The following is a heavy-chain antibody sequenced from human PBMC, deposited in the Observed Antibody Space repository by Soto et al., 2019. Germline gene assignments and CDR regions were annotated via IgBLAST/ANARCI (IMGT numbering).Heavy chain of an antibody. J-gene: IGHJ4*02. CDR3: ATPRTERDGYIWYYFDY. D-gene: IGHD5-12*01. CDR1: GFTFSDYY. V-gene: IGHV3-11*01. CDR2: ISSSGSTI. Sequence: LRLSCAASGFTFSDYYMSWIRQAPGKGLEWVSYISSSGSTIYYADSVKGRFTISRDNAKNSLYLQMNSLRAEDTAVYYCATPRTERDGYIWYYFDYWGQGTLVTVSS.